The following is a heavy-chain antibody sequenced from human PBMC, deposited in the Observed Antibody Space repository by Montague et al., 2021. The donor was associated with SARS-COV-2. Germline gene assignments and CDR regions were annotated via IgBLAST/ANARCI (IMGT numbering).Heavy chain of an antibody. D-gene: IGHD3-10*01. CDR2: IYQSGSA. CDR3: ATGSPP. Sequence: TLSLTCVLSGGSVSSGDYSWSWIRQSPGKGLEWIGYIYQSGSAYYNPSLKSRVTISIDTSNNQFSLNLRSVTAADTGLYYCATGSPPWR. J-gene: IGHJ5*02. V-gene: IGHV4-30-2*06. CDR1: GGSVSSGDYS.